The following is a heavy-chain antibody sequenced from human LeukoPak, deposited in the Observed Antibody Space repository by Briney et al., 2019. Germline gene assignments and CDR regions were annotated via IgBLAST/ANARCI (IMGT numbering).Heavy chain of an antibody. CDR3: ARHPRRSGSAPFDY. CDR2: IYYSGST. V-gene: IGHV4-61*08. J-gene: IGHJ4*02. Sequence: SQTLSLTCTVSGGSISSGGYYWSWIRQHPGKGLEWIGYIYYSGSTNYNPSLKSRVTISVDTSKNQFSLKLSSVTAADTAVYYCARHPRRSGSAPFDYWGQGTLVTVSP. CDR1: GGSISSGGYY. D-gene: IGHD3-10*01.